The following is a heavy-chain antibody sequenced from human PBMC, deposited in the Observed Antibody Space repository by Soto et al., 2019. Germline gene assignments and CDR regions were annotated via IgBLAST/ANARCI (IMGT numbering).Heavy chain of an antibody. V-gene: IGHV3-23*01. CDR3: AREGDITAAFDY. Sequence: GGSLRLSCVAPGLIFSNYAMSWVRQAPGKGLEWVSGISGSGGSPHYADSAKGRFTISRDNSKNTLFLQMNTLRAEDTAVYYCAREGDITAAFDYCGQGTLVTVSS. CDR1: GLIFSNYA. J-gene: IGHJ4*02. CDR2: ISGSGGSP. D-gene: IGHD6-13*01.